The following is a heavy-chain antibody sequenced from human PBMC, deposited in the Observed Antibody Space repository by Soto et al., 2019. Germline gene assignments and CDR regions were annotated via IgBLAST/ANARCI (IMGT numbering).Heavy chain of an antibody. CDR1: GYTFTSYG. D-gene: IGHD6-19*01. CDR2: ISAYNGNT. J-gene: IGHJ4*02. V-gene: IGHV1-18*01. CDR3: ARDPGIAVAGYYFDY. Sequence: QVQLVQSGAEVKKPGASVKVSCKASGYTFTSYGISWVRQAPGQGLEWMGWISAYNGNTNYAQKLQGRVTMTTDTSXXTAYMELRSLRSDDTAVYYCARDPGIAVAGYYFDYWGQGTLVTVSS.